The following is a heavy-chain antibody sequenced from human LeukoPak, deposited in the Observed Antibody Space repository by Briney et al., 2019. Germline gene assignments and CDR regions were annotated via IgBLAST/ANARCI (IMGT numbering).Heavy chain of an antibody. Sequence: GGSQRLSCAASGFTLSSNSMKWVRQAPGEGLEWVSSIRISSFYIFYADSVKGRFTISRDNAKKSLYLQMNSLRAEDTAVYYCARDRGALWYDTSGFAFDIWGQGTMVTVSS. CDR3: ARDRGALWYDTSGFAFDI. V-gene: IGHV3-21*01. D-gene: IGHD3-22*01. J-gene: IGHJ3*02. CDR2: IRISSFYI. CDR1: GFTLSSNS.